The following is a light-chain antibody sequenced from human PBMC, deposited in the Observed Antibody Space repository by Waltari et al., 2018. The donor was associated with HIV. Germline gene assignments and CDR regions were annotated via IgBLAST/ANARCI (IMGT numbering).Light chain of an antibody. V-gene: IGKV1-5*03. Sequence: DVQMTQSPSTLSAGVGDKVTITCRASQIINNWLAWYQQKPGKPPKLLIYKTSYLESGVPSRFSGSGSAADFTLIIDDLQPDDFATYYCQQYNSHSYAFGQGTKVDVK. CDR2: KTS. J-gene: IGKJ2*01. CDR3: QQYNSHSYA. CDR1: QIINNW.